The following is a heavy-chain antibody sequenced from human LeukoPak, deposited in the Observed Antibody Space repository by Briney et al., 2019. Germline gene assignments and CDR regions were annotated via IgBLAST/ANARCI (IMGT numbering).Heavy chain of an antibody. D-gene: IGHD1-26*01. Sequence: PGGSLRLSCAASGFTFSDHTMSWVRQAPGKGLEWVSSISSSSIYVHYADSVKGRFTISRDNAKNSLYLQMNSLRAEDTAVYYCARDLGGSYRYHFDYWGQGTLVTVSS. CDR1: GFTFSDHT. J-gene: IGHJ4*02. CDR2: ISSSSIYV. V-gene: IGHV3-21*01. CDR3: ARDLGGSYRYHFDY.